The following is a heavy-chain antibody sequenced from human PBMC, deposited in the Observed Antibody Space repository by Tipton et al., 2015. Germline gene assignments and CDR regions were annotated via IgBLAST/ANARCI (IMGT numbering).Heavy chain of an antibody. CDR3: ARDRPPHYYGSGIEAFDI. CDR1: GFTFSDFY. D-gene: IGHD3-10*01. CDR2: ISSSGRTI. J-gene: IGHJ3*02. Sequence: SLRLSCAVSGFTFSDFYMTWIRQAPGKGLEWVSYISSSGRTIYYADSVKGRFIISRDNAKNSLYLQMNSLTVEDTAVYYCARDRPPHYYGSGIEAFDIWGQGTMVTVSS. V-gene: IGHV3-11*04.